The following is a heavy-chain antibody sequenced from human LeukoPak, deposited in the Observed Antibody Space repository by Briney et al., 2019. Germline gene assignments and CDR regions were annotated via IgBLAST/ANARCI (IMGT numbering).Heavy chain of an antibody. CDR3: ARRWFGEFYDAFDI. CDR1: GYTFTGYY. V-gene: IGHV1-2*02. J-gene: IGHJ3*02. CDR2: INPNSGGT. Sequence: ASVKVSCKASGYTFTGYYMHWVRQAPGQGLEWMGWINPNSGGTNYAQKFQGRVTMTRDTSISTAYMELSRLRSDDTAVYYCARRWFGEFYDAFDIWSQGTMVTVSS. D-gene: IGHD3-10*01.